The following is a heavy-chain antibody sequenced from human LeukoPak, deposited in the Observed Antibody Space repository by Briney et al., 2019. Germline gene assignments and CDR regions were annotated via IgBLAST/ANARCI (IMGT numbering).Heavy chain of an antibody. D-gene: IGHD3-22*01. Sequence: SETLSLTCAVSGGSISSSNWWSWVRQPPGKGLEWIGEIYHSGSTNYNPSLKSRVTISVDKSKNQFSLKLSSVTAADTAVYYCASRVEGYGSSGYTRGFDYWGQGTLVTVSS. J-gene: IGHJ4*02. CDR1: GGSISSSNW. CDR2: IYHSGST. CDR3: ASRVEGYGSSGYTRGFDY. V-gene: IGHV4-4*02.